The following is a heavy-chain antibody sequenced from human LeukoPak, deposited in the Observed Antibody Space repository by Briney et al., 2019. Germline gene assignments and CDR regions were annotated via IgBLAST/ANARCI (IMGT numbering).Heavy chain of an antibody. V-gene: IGHV4-39*07. J-gene: IGHJ4*02. D-gene: IGHD3-10*01. Sequence: SETLSLTCTVSGGSISSDSYYWGWIRQPPGKGLEWIGSIYYSGSTYYNPSLKSRVTISVDTSKNQFSLKLSSVTAADTAVYYCAREREYYYGSASDYWGQGTLVTVSS. CDR2: IYYSGST. CDR3: AREREYYYGSASDY. CDR1: GGSISSDSYY.